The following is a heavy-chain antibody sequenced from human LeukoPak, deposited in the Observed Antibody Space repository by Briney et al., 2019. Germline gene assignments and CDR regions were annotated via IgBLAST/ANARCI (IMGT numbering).Heavy chain of an antibody. D-gene: IGHD5-18*01. V-gene: IGHV4-59*08. CDR3: ARGGRGYSYGHFDY. CDR2: ISDIGSI. Sequence: SETLSLTCTVSGGSISSYYWSWIRQPPGKGLEWIAYISDIGSINYNPSLKSRVTISLDTSKNQFSLELSSVTAADTAVYYCARGGRGYSYGHFDYWGQGTLVTVSS. J-gene: IGHJ4*02. CDR1: GGSISSYY.